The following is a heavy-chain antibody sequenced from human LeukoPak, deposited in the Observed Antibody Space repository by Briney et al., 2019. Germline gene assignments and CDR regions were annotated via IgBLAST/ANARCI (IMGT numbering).Heavy chain of an antibody. CDR1: GYTFTSYG. CDR2: ISAYNGNT. Sequence: ASVKVSCKASGYTFTSYGISWVRQAPGQGLEWMGWISAYNGNTNYAQKLQGRVTMTTDTSTSTAYMELRSLRSEDTAVYYCARGPGGIFGQLLPYYFDYWGQGTLVTVSS. V-gene: IGHV1-18*01. D-gene: IGHD3-3*01. J-gene: IGHJ4*02. CDR3: ARGPGGIFGQLLPYYFDY.